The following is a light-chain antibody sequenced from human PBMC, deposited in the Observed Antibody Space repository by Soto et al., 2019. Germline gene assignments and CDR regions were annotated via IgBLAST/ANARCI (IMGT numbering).Light chain of an antibody. V-gene: IGKV1-16*02. CDR2: AAS. J-gene: IGKJ4*01. CDR3: QQYKSYPVT. CDR1: QGINDY. Sequence: DIQMTQSPSSLSASVGDSVTITCRASQGINDYLAWFQQKPGKAPKSLIYAASSLQSGVPSNFSGSGYGTDFTLTISSLLPEDFATYYCQQYKSYPVTFGEGTKVEVK.